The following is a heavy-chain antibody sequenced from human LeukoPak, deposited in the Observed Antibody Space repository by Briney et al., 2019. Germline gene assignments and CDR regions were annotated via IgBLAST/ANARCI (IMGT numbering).Heavy chain of an antibody. CDR3: ARDRSSGWLGNAFDI. V-gene: IGHV1-2*02. D-gene: IGHD6-19*01. J-gene: IGHJ3*02. CDR1: GYTFTGYY. Sequence: ASVKVSCKASGYTFTGYYMHWVRQAPGQGLEWMGWINPNSGGTNYAQKLQGRVTMTTDTSTSTAYMELRSLRSDDTAVYYCARDRSSGWLGNAFDIWGQGTMVTVSS. CDR2: INPNSGGT.